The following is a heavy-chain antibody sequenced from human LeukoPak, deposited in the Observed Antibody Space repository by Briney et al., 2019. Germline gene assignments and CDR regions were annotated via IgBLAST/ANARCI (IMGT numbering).Heavy chain of an antibody. D-gene: IGHD3-9*01. V-gene: IGHV4-31*03. CDR3: AREGVLRYYFDY. J-gene: IGHJ4*02. Sequence: SQTLSLTGTVSGGSISSGGYYWSWIRQHPGKGLEWIGYIYYSGITYYNPSLKSRVTISVDTSKNQFSLKLNSVTAADTAVYYCAREGVLRYYFDYWGQGTLVTVSS. CDR1: GGSISSGGYY. CDR2: IYYSGIT.